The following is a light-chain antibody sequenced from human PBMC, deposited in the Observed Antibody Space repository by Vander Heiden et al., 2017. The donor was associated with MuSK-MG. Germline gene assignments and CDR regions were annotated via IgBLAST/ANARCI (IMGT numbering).Light chain of an antibody. V-gene: IGKV1-6*01. J-gene: IGKJ1*01. Sequence: IEITHSPSSLSASVGDRVTITRRASQGIRIDVGWYQQKPGRVPKLLIYAAARLQSGVPSRFSGSGSGTDFTLTISSLQPEDFATYYCRQDESDPQTFGQGTKVEI. CDR2: AAA. CDR3: RQDESDPQT. CDR1: QGIRID.